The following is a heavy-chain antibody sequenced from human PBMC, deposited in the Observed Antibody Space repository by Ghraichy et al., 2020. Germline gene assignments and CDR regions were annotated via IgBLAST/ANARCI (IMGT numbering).Heavy chain of an antibody. CDR2: ISGSGGST. CDR3: AKRASGSSSSYYYYMDV. V-gene: IGHV3-23*01. D-gene: IGHD6-6*01. J-gene: IGHJ6*03. Sequence: GESLNISCAASGFTFSSYAMSWVRQAPGKGLEWVSAISGSGGSTYYADSVKGRFTISRDNSKNTLYLQMNSLRAEDTAIYYCAKRASGSSSSYYYYMDVWGKGTTVTVSS. CDR1: GFTFSSYA.